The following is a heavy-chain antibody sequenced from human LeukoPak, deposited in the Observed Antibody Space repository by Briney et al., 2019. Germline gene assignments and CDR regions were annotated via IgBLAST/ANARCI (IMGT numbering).Heavy chain of an antibody. CDR3: ARDILMDY. CDR1: GFTFSSNA. CDR2: ISGSGATT. V-gene: IGHV3-23*01. Sequence: GGSLRLSCAASGFTFSSNAMSWVRQAPGKGLEWVSSISGSGATTYYADSVKGRFTISRDNAKNSLYLQMNSLRDDDTAVYYCARDILMDYWGQGALVTVSS. D-gene: IGHD2-8*01. J-gene: IGHJ4*02.